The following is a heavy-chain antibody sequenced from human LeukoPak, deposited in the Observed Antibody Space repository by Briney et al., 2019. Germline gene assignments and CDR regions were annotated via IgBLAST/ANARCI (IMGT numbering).Heavy chain of an antibody. CDR2: LIGSSGST. CDR3: AKGAYDYIEIGYFDS. D-gene: IGHD5-12*01. J-gene: IGHJ4*02. V-gene: IGHV3-23*01. CDR1: GFTSTNYA. Sequence: GGSLRLSCAAPGFTSTNYAMNWVRQAPGKGLEWVSVLIGSSGSTDYADSVKGRFTISRDNSKNTVFLQMNSLRAEDTAIYYCAKGAYDYIEIGYFDSWGQGTLVTVSS.